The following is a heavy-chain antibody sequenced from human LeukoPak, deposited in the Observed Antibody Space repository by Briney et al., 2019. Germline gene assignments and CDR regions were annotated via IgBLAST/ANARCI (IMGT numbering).Heavy chain of an antibody. CDR2: INTSGGRT. Sequence: ASVKVSCKVSGYTFTGYYMHWVRQPPGQGLEWMGIINTSGGRTSYAQKFQGRVTMTRDTSTSTVYMELSSLRSEDTAVYYCARDQRYYDSSGHLDYWGQGTLVTVSS. J-gene: IGHJ4*02. CDR1: GYTFTGYY. CDR3: ARDQRYYDSSGHLDY. V-gene: IGHV1-46*01. D-gene: IGHD3-22*01.